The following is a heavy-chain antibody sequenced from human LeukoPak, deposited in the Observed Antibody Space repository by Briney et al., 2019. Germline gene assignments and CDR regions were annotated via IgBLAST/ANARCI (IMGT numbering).Heavy chain of an antibody. CDR3: ATRNWDKGGNWFDP. V-gene: IGHV1-8*01. D-gene: IGHD1-14*01. J-gene: IGHJ5*02. Sequence: ASVKVSCKASEYTFTSYDINWVRQATGQGLEWMGWMNPNSGNTGYAQKFQGRVTITADESTSTAYMELSSLRSEDTAVYYCATRNWDKGGNWFDPWGQGTLVTVSS. CDR1: EYTFTSYD. CDR2: MNPNSGNT.